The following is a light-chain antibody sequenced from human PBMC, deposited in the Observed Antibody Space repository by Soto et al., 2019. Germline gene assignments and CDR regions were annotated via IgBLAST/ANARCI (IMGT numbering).Light chain of an antibody. CDR3: QQYNHHRT. V-gene: IGKV1D-13*01. CDR2: DAS. J-gene: IGKJ1*01. Sequence: IQLTQSPSALSASDGARVTITCRASQDSTKHLAWYQQKPGRAPNLLTFDASDLGSGGASRFSGSGSETELTLTSRSLQHDDFETYYCQQYNHHRTSGQGTKVDI. CDR1: QDSTKH.